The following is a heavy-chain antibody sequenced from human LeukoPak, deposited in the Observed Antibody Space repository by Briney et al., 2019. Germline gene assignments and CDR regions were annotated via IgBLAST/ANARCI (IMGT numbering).Heavy chain of an antibody. J-gene: IGHJ4*02. V-gene: IGHV3-7*01. Sequence: PGGSLRLSCAPSGFTFSSYWMSWVRQAPGKGVEWVANIKQDGSEKYYVDSVKGRFTISRDNAKNSLYLQMNSLRAEDTAVYYCARVDLYVPDYWGQGTLVTVSS. D-gene: IGHD5/OR15-5a*01. CDR3: ARVDLYVPDY. CDR2: IKQDGSEK. CDR1: GFTFSSYW.